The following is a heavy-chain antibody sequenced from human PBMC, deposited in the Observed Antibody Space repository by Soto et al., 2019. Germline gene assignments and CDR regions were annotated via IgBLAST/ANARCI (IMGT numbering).Heavy chain of an antibody. V-gene: IGHV3-30-3*01. D-gene: IGHD5-18*01. CDR1: GFTFSDYA. Sequence: GGSLRLSCAASGFTFSDYAMHLVRQAPDKGLECVSIISYDGSNTGDSVRGRFTISRDNSKNTLYLQMNSLRPEDTAVYYCARVGVTWIQLWAFDYWGQATLVTVSS. CDR3: ARVGVTWIQLWAFDY. J-gene: IGHJ4*02. CDR2: ISYDGSNT.